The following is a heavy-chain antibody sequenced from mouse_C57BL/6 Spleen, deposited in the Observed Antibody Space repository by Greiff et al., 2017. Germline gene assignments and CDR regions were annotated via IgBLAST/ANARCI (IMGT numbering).Heavy chain of an antibody. CDR1: GYTFTSYW. Sequence: VQLQQPGAELVKPGASVKMSCKASGYTFTSYWITWVKQRPGQGLEWIGDIYPGSGSTNYNEKFKSKATLTVATSSSTAYMQLSSLTSEDSAVYYCARGEAMDYWGQGTSVTVSS. V-gene: IGHV1-55*01. J-gene: IGHJ4*01. CDR3: ARGEAMDY. CDR2: IYPGSGST.